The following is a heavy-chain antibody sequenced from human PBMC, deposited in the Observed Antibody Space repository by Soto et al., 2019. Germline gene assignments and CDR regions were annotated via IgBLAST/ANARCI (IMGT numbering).Heavy chain of an antibody. V-gene: IGHV3-15*01. CDR3: TTDRRDSPDSHYDY. D-gene: IGHD3-22*01. CDR2: IKSKSDGGTT. Sequence: KAGGSLRLSCAASGFTFSNAWMSWVRQAPGKGLEWVGRIKSKSDGGTTDYVAPVKGRFTISRDDSENTMYLQMNSLKTEDTAVYYCTTDRRDSPDSHYDYWGQGTLVTVSS. CDR1: GFTFSNAW. J-gene: IGHJ4*02.